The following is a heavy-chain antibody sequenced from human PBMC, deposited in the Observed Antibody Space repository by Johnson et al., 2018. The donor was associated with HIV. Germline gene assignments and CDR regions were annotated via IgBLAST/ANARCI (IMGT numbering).Heavy chain of an antibody. D-gene: IGHD1-26*01. V-gene: IGHV3-30-3*01. CDR2: MSYDGSNK. CDR1: GFTFSSYA. CDR3: AKDLGDAVGTTHDAFDI. Sequence: QVQLVESGGGVVQSGGSLILSCAASGFTFSSYAMHWVRQAPGKGLEWVAIMSYDGSNKYYADSVKGRVTISRDNSKNTLYLQMNSLRAEDTAVYYCAKDLGDAVGTTHDAFDIWGQGTMVTVSS. J-gene: IGHJ3*02.